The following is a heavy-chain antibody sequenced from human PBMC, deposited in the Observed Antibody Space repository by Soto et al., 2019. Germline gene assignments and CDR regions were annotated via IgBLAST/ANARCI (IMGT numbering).Heavy chain of an antibody. Sequence: PGGSLRLSCAASGFTFNNAWINWVRQAPEKGLEWVGRVKSKTHGGTSDYAESVKGRFVVSRDDSNNVVYLQMNSLTVEDTAVYYCTTDSYSGPTADRFDKWGRGTLVTVSS. CDR2: VKSKTHGGTS. D-gene: IGHD2-21*01. CDR3: TTDSYSGPTADRFDK. V-gene: IGHV3-15*07. CDR1: GFTFNNAW. J-gene: IGHJ4*01.